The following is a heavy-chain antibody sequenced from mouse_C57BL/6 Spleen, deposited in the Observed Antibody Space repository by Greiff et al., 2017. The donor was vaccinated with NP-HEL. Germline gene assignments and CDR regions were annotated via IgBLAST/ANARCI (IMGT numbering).Heavy chain of an antibody. V-gene: IGHV5-15*01. CDR2: ISNLAYSI. CDR1: RFTFSDYG. CDR3: ARLYYYGSSSGFDY. D-gene: IGHD1-1*01. Sequence: DVKLVESGGGLVQPGGSLKLSCAASRFTFSDYGMAWVRQAPRKGPEWVAFISNLAYSIYYADTVTGRFTISRENAKNTLYLEMSSLRSEDTAMYYCARLYYYGSSSGFDYWGQGTTLTVSS. J-gene: IGHJ2*01.